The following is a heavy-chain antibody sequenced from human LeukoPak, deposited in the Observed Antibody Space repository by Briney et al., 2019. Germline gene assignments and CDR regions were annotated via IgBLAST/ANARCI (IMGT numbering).Heavy chain of an antibody. CDR3: ARGFSYYDSSGYAADI. Sequence: GGSLRLSCAASGFTFDDYGMSWVRQAPGKGLEWVSGINWNGGSTGYADSVKGRFTISRDNAKNSLYLQMNSLRAEDTALYYCARGFSYYDSSGYAADIWGRGTMVTVSS. CDR1: GFTFDDYG. J-gene: IGHJ3*02. CDR2: INWNGGST. D-gene: IGHD3-22*01. V-gene: IGHV3-20*04.